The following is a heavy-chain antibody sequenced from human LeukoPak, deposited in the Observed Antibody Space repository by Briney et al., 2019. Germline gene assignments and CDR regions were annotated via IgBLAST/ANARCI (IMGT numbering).Heavy chain of an antibody. CDR3: ARGFDSGYDFGY. J-gene: IGHJ4*02. CDR1: GFTFSTYG. CDR2: IWYDGSNK. Sequence: PGRSLRLSCAASGFTFSTYGMHWVRQAPGKGLEWVAVIWYDGSNKCYIDSVRGRFTISRDNSRNTLYLQMNSLRAEDTAVYYCARGFDSGYDFGYWGQGTLVTVSS. V-gene: IGHV3-33*01. D-gene: IGHD5-12*01.